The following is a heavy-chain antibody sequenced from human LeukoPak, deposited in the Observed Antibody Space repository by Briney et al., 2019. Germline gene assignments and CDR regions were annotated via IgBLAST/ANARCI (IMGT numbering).Heavy chain of an antibody. CDR3: VKDGHSVTIFDY. CDR2: ISFDGRNK. V-gene: IGHV3-30*18. CDR1: GLTVSSNY. J-gene: IGHJ4*02. D-gene: IGHD4-17*01. Sequence: GGSLRLSCAASGLTVSSNYMSWVRQAPGKGLEWVAVISFDGRNKYFGDSVKGRLSISRDNSKNTLSLQMNSLRPEDTAVYHCVKDGHSVTIFDYWGRGTLVTVSS.